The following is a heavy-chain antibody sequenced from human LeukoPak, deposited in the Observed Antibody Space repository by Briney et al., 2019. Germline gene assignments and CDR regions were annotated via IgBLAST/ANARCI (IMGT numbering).Heavy chain of an antibody. CDR2: ISYDGSNK. D-gene: IGHD2-2*01. Sequence: GGSLRLSCAASGFTFSSYAMHWVRQAPGKGLEWVAAISYDGSNKYYADSVKGRFTISRDNSKNTLYLQMNSLRAEDTAVYYCARGLLGYCSSTSCPEGDDYWGQGTLVTVSS. V-gene: IGHV3-30-3*01. J-gene: IGHJ4*02. CDR3: ARGLLGYCSSTSCPEGDDY. CDR1: GFTFSSYA.